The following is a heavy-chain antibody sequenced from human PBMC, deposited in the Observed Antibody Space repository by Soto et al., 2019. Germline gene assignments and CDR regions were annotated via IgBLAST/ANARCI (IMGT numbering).Heavy chain of an antibody. CDR1: GGSISSYY. CDR3: ERGGPYYYDSSGYYGY. D-gene: IGHD3-22*01. CDR2: IYYSGST. V-gene: IGHV4-59*01. Sequence: SETLSLTCTVSGGSISSYYWSWIRQPPGKGLEWIGYIYYSGSTNYNPSLKSRVTISVDTSKNQFSLKLSSVTAADTAVYYCERGGPYYYDSSGYYGYWGQRTLVTVSS. J-gene: IGHJ4*02.